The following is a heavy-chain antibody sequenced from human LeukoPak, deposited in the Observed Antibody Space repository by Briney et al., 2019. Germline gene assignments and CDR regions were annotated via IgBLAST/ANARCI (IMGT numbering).Heavy chain of an antibody. CDR2: INPNSGGT. V-gene: IGHV1-2*02. CDR3: ARRVTTILNWFDP. Sequence: GASVKVSCKASGYTFTGYYMHWVRQAPGQGLEWMGWINPNSGGTNYAQKFQGRVTMTRDTSISTAYMELSRLRSDDTAVYYCARRVTTILNWFDPWGQGTLVTASS. D-gene: IGHD4-17*01. J-gene: IGHJ5*02. CDR1: GYTFTGYY.